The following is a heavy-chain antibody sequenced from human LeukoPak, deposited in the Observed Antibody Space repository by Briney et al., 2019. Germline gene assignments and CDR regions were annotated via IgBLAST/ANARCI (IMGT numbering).Heavy chain of an antibody. J-gene: IGHJ5*02. CDR2: INPNSGGT. V-gene: IGHV1-2*02. D-gene: IGHD3-22*01. CDR3: AREFREYYYDSSGYYYGNWFDP. Sequence: ASVKVSCKASGYTFTGYYIHWVRQAPGQGLEWMGWINPNSGGTNYAQEFQGRVTMTRDTSISTAYMELSRLRSDDTAVYYCAREFREYYYDSSGYYYGNWFDPWGQGTLVTVSS. CDR1: GYTFTGYY.